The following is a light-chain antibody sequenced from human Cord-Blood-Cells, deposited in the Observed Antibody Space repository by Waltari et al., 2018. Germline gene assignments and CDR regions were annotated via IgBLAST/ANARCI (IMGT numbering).Light chain of an antibody. CDR3: QQYYSTPYT. Sequence: DIVMTQSPDSLAVSLGERDTTNCKSSQSVLYSSNNKNYLAWYPQKSGQPPKLLIYWASTRESGVPDRFSGSGYGTDFTLTISSLQAEDVAVYYCQQYYSTPYTFGQGTKLEIK. CDR1: QSVLYSSNNKNY. J-gene: IGKJ2*01. V-gene: IGKV4-1*01. CDR2: WAS.